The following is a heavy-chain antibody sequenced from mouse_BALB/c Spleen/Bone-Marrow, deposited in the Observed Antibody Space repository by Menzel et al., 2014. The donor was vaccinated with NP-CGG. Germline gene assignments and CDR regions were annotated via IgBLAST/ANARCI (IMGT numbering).Heavy chain of an antibody. J-gene: IGHJ2*01. CDR1: GYTFSNYW. Sequence: LVESGAELMKPGASVKISCKATGYTFSNYWIDWVKQSPGHGLEWIGEILPGSGTANYNEKFKGKATFTADTSSNTAYMQLSSLTSEDSALYYCARASVVPYYFDFWGQGTTLTVSS. V-gene: IGHV1-9*01. CDR2: ILPGSGTA. D-gene: IGHD1-1*01. CDR3: ARASVVPYYFDF.